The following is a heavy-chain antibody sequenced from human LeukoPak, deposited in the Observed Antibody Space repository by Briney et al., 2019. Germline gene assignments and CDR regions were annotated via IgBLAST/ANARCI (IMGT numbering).Heavy chain of an antibody. CDR2: INPNSGGT. J-gene: IGHJ4*02. CDR3: ATGDPVGGPRHRELELRG. CDR1: GYTFTGYY. D-gene: IGHD1-7*01. V-gene: IGHV1-2*02. Sequence: GASVKVSCKASGYTFTGYYMHWVRQAPGQGLEWMGWINPNSGGTNYAQKFQGRVTMTEDTSTDTAYMELSSLRSEDTAVYYCATGDPVGGPRHRELELRGWGQGTLVTVSS.